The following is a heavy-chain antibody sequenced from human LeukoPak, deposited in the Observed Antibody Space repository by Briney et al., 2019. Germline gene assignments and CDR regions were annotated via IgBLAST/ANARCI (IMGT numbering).Heavy chain of an antibody. D-gene: IGHD2-15*01. CDR3: ARGHGSGPDFDY. J-gene: IGHJ4*02. V-gene: IGHV3-20*04. CDR1: GFTQEDYV. Sequence: PGGSLTLSCAPWGFTQEDYVMIGLRQAPGKAREGVSGINWNEGSTGYAHSVKGRFTISRDNAKNSLYLQMNSLRAEDTALYYCARGHGSGPDFDYWGQGTLVTVSS. CDR2: INWNEGST.